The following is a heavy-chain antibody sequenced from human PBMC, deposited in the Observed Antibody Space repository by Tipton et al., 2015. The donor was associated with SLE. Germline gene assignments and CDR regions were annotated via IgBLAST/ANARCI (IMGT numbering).Heavy chain of an antibody. J-gene: IGHJ3*02. CDR1: GGSFSGYY. D-gene: IGHD5-12*01. CDR2: IYYSGST. Sequence: TLSLTCAVYGGSFSGYYWSWIRQPPGKGLEWIGYIYYSGSTYYNPSLKSRVTISVDTSKNQFSLKLSSVTAADTAVYYCAGGYSGYSLGAFDIWGQGTMVTVSS. CDR3: AGGYSGYSLGAFDI. V-gene: IGHV4-34*09.